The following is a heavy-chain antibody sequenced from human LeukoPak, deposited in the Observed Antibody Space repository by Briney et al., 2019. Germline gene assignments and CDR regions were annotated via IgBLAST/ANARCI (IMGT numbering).Heavy chain of an antibody. V-gene: IGHV1-69*13. CDR1: GGTFSSYA. CDR3: ARLGIAVAGTPIYYYYYMDV. D-gene: IGHD6-19*01. Sequence: SVKVSCKASGGTFSSYAISWVRQAPGQGLEWMGGIIPIFGTANYAQKFQGRVTITADESTSTAYMELSSLRSEDTAVYYCARLGIAVAGTPIYYYYYMDVWGKGTTVTVSS. J-gene: IGHJ6*03. CDR2: IIPIFGTA.